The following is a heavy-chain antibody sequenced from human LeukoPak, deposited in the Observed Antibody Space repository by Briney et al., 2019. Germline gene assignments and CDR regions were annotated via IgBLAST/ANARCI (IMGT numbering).Heavy chain of an antibody. Sequence: PGGSLRLSCAASGFSVSTHYMSWVRQAPGKGLEWVSVIYNTGRTYYADSVKGRFTISIDNSKNTLFLQMNSLRADDTAVYYCARARDGVYSGSYFDYWGQGTLATVSS. D-gene: IGHD1-26*01. CDR3: ARARDGVYSGSYFDY. CDR1: GFSVSTHY. CDR2: IYNTGRT. V-gene: IGHV3-53*01. J-gene: IGHJ4*02.